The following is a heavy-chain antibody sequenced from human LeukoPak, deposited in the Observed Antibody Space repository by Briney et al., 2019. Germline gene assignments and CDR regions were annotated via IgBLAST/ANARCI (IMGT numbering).Heavy chain of an antibody. CDR1: GYTFTSYG. V-gene: IGHV1-18*04. J-gene: IGHJ4*02. CDR3: ARVKRYGSGTTGGDY. D-gene: IGHD3-10*01. CDR2: ISAYNGNT. Sequence: ASVKVSCKASGYTFTSYGISWVRQAPGQGLEWMGWISAYNGNTSYAQNLQGRVTMTTDTSTSTAYMELRSLRSDDTAVYYCARVKRYGSGTTGGDYWGQGTLVTVSS.